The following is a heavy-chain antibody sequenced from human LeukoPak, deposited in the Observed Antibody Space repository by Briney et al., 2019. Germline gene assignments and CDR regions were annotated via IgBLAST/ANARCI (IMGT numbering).Heavy chain of an antibody. V-gene: IGHV3-9*01. J-gene: IGHJ4*02. CDR3: AKDGS. Sequence: GRSLRLTCAASGFTFDDYAMHWVRQAPGKGLEWVSGISWNSGSIGYADSVKGRFTISRDNAKNSLYLQMNSLRAEDTALYYCAKDGSWGQGTLVTVSS. CDR2: ISWNSGSI. CDR1: GFTFDDYA.